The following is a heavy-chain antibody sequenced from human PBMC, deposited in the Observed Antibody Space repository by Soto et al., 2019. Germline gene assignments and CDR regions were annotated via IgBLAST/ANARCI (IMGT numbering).Heavy chain of an antibody. CDR2: VWYDGSNK. CDR3: AREVSCSGGSCYRGNFDY. V-gene: IGHV3-33*01. CDR1: GFTFSIYA. Sequence: SLRLSCAASGFTFSIYAMHWVRQAPGKGLEWVAAVWYDGSNKYYPDSVKGRFTISRDNSKNTLYLQVNSLRAEDTALYFCAREVSCSGGSCYRGNFDYWGPGTLVTVSS. D-gene: IGHD2-15*01. J-gene: IGHJ4*02.